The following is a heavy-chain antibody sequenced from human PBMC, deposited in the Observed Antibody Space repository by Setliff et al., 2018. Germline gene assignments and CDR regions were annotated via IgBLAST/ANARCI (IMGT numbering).Heavy chain of an antibody. D-gene: IGHD5-18*01. V-gene: IGHV1-18*01. J-gene: IGHJ4*02. CDR1: GYTFNRYA. Sequence: GASVKVSCKASGYTFNRYAFAWVRQAPGQGLEWVGWISVYNGDTNYAQKFQGRVTLTTDTSTSTAYMELRSLTSDDSAFYYCARAPSVELVTIRTNSWFTYWGQGTLVTVSS. CDR3: ARAPSVELVTIRTNSWFTY. CDR2: ISVYNGDT.